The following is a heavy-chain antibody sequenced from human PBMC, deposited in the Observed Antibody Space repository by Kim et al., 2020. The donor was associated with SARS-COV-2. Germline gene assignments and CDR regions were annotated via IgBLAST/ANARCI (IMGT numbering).Heavy chain of an antibody. V-gene: IGHV1-3*01. Sequence: YSQKFQGRDTITRDTSASTAYMELSSLRSEDTAVYYCARAYYDILTGYPPWGQGTLVTVSS. CDR3: ARAYYDILTGYPP. J-gene: IGHJ5*02. D-gene: IGHD3-9*01.